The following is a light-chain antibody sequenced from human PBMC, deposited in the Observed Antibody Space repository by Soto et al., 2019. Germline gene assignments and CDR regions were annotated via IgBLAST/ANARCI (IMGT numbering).Light chain of an antibody. V-gene: IGLV2-8*01. CDR2: LIT. Sequence: QSALTQPPSASGSPGRSVTISCTGTSSDIGGYNYVSWYQQHPGEAPKLIIYLITKRPSGVPDRFSGSRSGNTASLTVSGLRTEDEADYYCCSYGGSYTWVFGGGTKVTVL. CDR1: SSDIGGYNY. J-gene: IGLJ3*02. CDR3: CSYGGSYTWV.